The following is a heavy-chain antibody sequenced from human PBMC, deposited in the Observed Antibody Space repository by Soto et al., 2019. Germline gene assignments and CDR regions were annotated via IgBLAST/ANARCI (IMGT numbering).Heavy chain of an antibody. Sequence: SVKVSCKASGGTFSSYSINWVRQAPGQGLEWMGEIIPIFGTANYAQKFQGRVTITADESTSTADMELSSLRSEDTAVYYCARDGGRHSGGIDYWGQGTLVTVSS. CDR1: GGTFSSYS. CDR3: ARDGGRHSGGIDY. CDR2: IIPIFGTA. V-gene: IGHV1-69*13. D-gene: IGHD1-26*01. J-gene: IGHJ4*02.